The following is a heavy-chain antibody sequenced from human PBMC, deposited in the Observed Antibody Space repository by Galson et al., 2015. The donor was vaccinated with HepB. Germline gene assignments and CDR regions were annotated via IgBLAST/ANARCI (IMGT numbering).Heavy chain of an antibody. CDR1: GFIFNDYG. J-gene: IGHJ3*02. CDR3: ARKNYGDSYDM. V-gene: IGHV3-20*04. Sequence: SLRLSCAASGFIFNDYGMTWVRQAPGKGLQWVSGIFYNGGGTHYVDSVKGRFTISRDNAKKSLYLRMNNLRVDDTALYFCARKNYGDSYDMWGQGTMVTVS. D-gene: IGHD3-16*01. CDR2: IFYNGGGT.